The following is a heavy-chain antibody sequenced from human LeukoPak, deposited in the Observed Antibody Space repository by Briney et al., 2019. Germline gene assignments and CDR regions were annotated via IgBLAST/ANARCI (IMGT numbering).Heavy chain of an antibody. CDR3: AKVVDPGGFDP. CDR2: ISGSGGST. J-gene: IGHJ5*02. D-gene: IGHD2-15*01. CDR1: GFTFGDYA. V-gene: IGHV3-23*01. Sequence: GGSLRLSCTASGFTFGDYAVSWVRQAPGKGLEWVSAISGSGGSTYYADSVKGRFTISRDNSKDTLYLQMNSLRAEDTAVYYCAKVVDPGGFDPWGQGTLVTVSS.